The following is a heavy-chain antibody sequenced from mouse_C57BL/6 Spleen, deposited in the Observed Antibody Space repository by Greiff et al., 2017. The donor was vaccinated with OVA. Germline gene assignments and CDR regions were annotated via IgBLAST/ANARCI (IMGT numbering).Heavy chain of an antibody. D-gene: IGHD1-1*01. CDR3: ARLDSITTVVATPYAMDY. J-gene: IGHJ4*01. CDR2: IHPNSGST. CDR1: GYTFTSYW. V-gene: IGHV1-64*01. Sequence: VQLQQSGAELVKPGASVKLSCKASGYTFTSYWMHWVKQRPGQGLEWIGMIHPNSGSTNYNEKFKSKATLTVDKSSSTAYMQLSRLTSEDSAVYYCARLDSITTVVATPYAMDYWGQGTSVTVSS.